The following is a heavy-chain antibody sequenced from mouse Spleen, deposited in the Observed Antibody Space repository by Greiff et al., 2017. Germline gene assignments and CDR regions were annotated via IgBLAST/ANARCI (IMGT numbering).Heavy chain of an antibody. V-gene: IGHV1-69*01. CDR3: ARGIYQITTVAPGY. Sequence: VQLQQPGAELVMPGASVKLSCKASGYTFTSYWMHWVKQRPGQGLEWIGEIDPSDSYTNYNQKFKGKATLTVDKSSSTAYMQLSSLTSEDSAVYYCARGIYQITTVAPGYWGQGTTLTVSS. D-gene: IGHD1-1*01. J-gene: IGHJ2*01. CDR2: IDPSDSYT. CDR1: GYTFTSYW.